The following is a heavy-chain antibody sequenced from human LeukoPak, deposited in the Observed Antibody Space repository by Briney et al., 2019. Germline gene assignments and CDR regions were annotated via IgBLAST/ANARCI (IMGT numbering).Heavy chain of an antibody. Sequence: PGGSLRLSCTVSGFSLSPYWMHWVRQAPGKGLVWVSRIKPDGTDTRYAASVKGRFTISRDNANNTLYLQMNSLRAEDTAVYYCARDDLRFGQLFPFDLWGRGSQVTVSS. D-gene: IGHD3-10*01. CDR3: ARDDLRFGQLFPFDL. CDR1: GFSLSPYW. V-gene: IGHV3-74*01. J-gene: IGHJ2*01. CDR2: IKPDGTDT.